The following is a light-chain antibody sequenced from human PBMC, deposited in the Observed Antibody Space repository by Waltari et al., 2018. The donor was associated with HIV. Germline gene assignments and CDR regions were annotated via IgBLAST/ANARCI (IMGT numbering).Light chain of an antibody. J-gene: IGKJ2*01. V-gene: IGKV1-5*03. CDR1: QSISSW. CDR3: QQYNSYGYT. Sequence: DIQMTQSPSTLSASVGDRVTITCRASQSISSWLAWYQQKPGKAPKLLIYKASSLERGVPSRFSGSGSGTEFTLTISSLQPDDFGTYYCQQYNSYGYTFGQGTKLEIK. CDR2: KAS.